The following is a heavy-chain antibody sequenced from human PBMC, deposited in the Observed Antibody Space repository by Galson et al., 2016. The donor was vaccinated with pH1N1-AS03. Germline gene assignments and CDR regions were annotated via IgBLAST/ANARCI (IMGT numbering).Heavy chain of an antibody. D-gene: IGHD3-10*02. J-gene: IGHJ4*02. CDR3: ARLFGQTRAPARDVRGY. CDR1: GYYISNGYY. CDR2: IHYSGRT. Sequence: ETLSLTCAASGYYISNGYYWGWIRQPPGKGLEWIGSIHYSGRTYYSPSLKSRVTMSVDTSKNQFSLNLSSVTAEDAAVYYCARLFGQTRAPARDVRGYWGQGTLVTVSS. V-gene: IGHV4-38-2*01.